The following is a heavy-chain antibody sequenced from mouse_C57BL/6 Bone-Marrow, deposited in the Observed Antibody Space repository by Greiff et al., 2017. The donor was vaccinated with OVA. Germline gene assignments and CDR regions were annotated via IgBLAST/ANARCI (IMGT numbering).Heavy chain of an antibody. J-gene: IGHJ1*03. Sequence: EVKLMESGGGLVKPGGSLKLSCAASGFTFSDYGMHWVRQAPEKGLEWVAYISSGSSTIYYADTVKGRFTISRDNAKNTLFLQMTSLRSEGTAMYYCARCYYYGSSDWYFDVWGTGTTVTVSS. CDR3: ARCYYYGSSDWYFDV. CDR1: GFTFSDYG. D-gene: IGHD1-1*01. CDR2: ISSGSSTI. V-gene: IGHV5-17*01.